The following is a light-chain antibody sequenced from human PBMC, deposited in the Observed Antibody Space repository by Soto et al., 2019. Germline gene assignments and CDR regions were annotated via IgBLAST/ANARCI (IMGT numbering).Light chain of an antibody. CDR3: QQFSSYPLT. V-gene: IGKV3-20*01. CDR2: DAY. Sequence: EFVLTQSPGTLSLSPGERATLSCRASQTVSNNYLAWYQQKPGQAHRLLIYDAYSRATGIQDRFSGGGSGTDFTLTISRLEPEDFAVYYCQQFSSYPLTFGRGTKVDIK. CDR1: QTVSNNY. J-gene: IGKJ4*01.